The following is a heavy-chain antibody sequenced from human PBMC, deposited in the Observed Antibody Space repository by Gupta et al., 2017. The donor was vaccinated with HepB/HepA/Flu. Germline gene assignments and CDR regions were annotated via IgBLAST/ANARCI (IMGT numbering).Heavy chain of an antibody. CDR3: ARLFSESSSWPIDY. CDR1: GGSISSSSYS. V-gene: IGHV4-39*01. Sequence: QLQLQESGPGLVKPSETLSLTCTVSGGSISSSSYSWGWIRQPPGKGLEWLGSIYYSGSTYYNPSLKSRVTISVDTSKNQFSLKLSSVTAADTAVYYCARLFSESSSWPIDYWGQGTLVTVSS. J-gene: IGHJ4*02. D-gene: IGHD6-13*01. CDR2: IYYSGST.